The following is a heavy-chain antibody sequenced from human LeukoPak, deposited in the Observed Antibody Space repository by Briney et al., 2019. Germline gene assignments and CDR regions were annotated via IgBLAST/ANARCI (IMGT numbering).Heavy chain of an antibody. CDR2: INHSGRT. J-gene: IGHJ4*02. Sequence: SETPSLTVVVSSGAGSGGYCVWIRQSPGKGLYGIGEINHSGRTNYKPSLESRVTISLDKSTGQFSLKLRSVTAADSGVYFCARDPCTTINCPLRFWGPGTLVTVSS. CDR1: SGAGSGGY. V-gene: IGHV4-34*01. D-gene: IGHD1-1*01. CDR3: ARDPCTTINCPLRF.